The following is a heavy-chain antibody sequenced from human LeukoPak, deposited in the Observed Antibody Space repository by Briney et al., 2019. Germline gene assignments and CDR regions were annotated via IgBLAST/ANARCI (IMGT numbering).Heavy chain of an antibody. J-gene: IGHJ5*02. Sequence: SETLSLTCTVSGRSLSSYYRSWIRQPAGKGLEWIGRIYTSGSTNYNPSLKSRVTMSVDPSKNQFSLKLSTVTAADTAVYYCARGLRYSSGSFDPWGQGTLVTVSS. CDR1: GRSLSSYY. CDR2: IYTSGST. CDR3: ARGLRYSSGSFDP. V-gene: IGHV4-4*07. D-gene: IGHD3-22*01.